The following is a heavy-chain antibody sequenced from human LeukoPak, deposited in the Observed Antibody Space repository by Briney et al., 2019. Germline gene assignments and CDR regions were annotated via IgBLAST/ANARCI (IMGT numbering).Heavy chain of an antibody. CDR2: ISDTGNT. CDR1: GFTFSSYA. Sequence: GGSLRLSCAASGFTFSSYAMSWVRQAPGKGLEWVSAISDTGNTYHADSVKGRFTISRDSSKNTLYLQMNSLRAEDTAVYYCARDPQVGATTGAFDIWGQGTMVTVSS. D-gene: IGHD1-26*01. CDR3: ARDPQVGATTGAFDI. V-gene: IGHV3-23*01. J-gene: IGHJ3*02.